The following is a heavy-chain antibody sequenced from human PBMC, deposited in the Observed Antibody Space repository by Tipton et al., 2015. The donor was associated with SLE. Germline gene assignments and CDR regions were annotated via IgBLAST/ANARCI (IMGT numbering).Heavy chain of an antibody. V-gene: IGHV4-31*02. Sequence: LRLSCTVSFGSINSANHFWSWVCQPPGEGLEWVGFISYRGSAHYNPSLQSRVTISLDMSKNQFSLTMTSVTAADTAMYFCAREVGTMDDSDAFDIWGQGTMVTVSS. J-gene: IGHJ3*02. CDR2: ISYRGSA. D-gene: IGHD3-10*01. CDR1: FGSINSANHF. CDR3: AREVGTMDDSDAFDI.